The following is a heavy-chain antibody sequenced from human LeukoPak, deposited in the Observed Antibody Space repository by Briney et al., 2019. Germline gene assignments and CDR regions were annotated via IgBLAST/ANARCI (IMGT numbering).Heavy chain of an antibody. CDR3: TKDVQNDVGATDC. CDR1: VLTFYIHA. D-gene: IGHD1-26*01. Sequence: PGGSLRLSCAPSVLTFYIHAMPGAPDAPGKGGAGVSTIDRRGERTHYADSVKGRFTISKDNSRNPLYLQMNSQRAEDTAIYYCTKDVQNDVGATDCWGQGTLVTVSS. V-gene: IGHV3-23*01. CDR2: IDRRGERT. J-gene: IGHJ4*02.